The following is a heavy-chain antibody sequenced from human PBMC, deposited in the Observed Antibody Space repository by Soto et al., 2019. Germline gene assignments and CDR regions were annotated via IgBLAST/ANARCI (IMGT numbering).Heavy chain of an antibody. CDR2: IYYSGST. CDR3: ARQGYYDSSGYFDY. Sequence: PSATLSLTCTVSSGSISSISYHWGWIRQPPGKGLEWIGSIYYSGSTYYNPSLKSRVTISVDTSKNQFSLKLSSVTAADTAVYYCARQGYYDSSGYFDYWGQG. V-gene: IGHV4-39*01. J-gene: IGHJ4*02. CDR1: SGSISSISYH. D-gene: IGHD3-22*01.